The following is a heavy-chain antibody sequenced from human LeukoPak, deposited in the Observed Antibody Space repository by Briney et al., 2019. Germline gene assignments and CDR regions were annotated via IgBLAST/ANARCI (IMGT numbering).Heavy chain of an antibody. D-gene: IGHD4-17*01. CDR1: GGTFSSYT. CDR3: AGSTVTRLAEYFQH. V-gene: IGHV1-69*15. J-gene: IGHJ1*01. Sequence: SVKVSCKASGGTFSSYTVSWVRQAPGQGLEWMGKIIPIFGTANYAQKFQGRVTITADESTSTAYMELSSLRSEDTAVYYCAGSTVTRLAEYFQHWGQGTLVTVSS. CDR2: IIPIFGTA.